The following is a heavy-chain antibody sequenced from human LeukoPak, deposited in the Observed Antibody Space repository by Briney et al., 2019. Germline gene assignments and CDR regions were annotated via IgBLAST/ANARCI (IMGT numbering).Heavy chain of an antibody. D-gene: IGHD2-8*01. CDR1: GYSFTSYW. J-gene: IGHJ6*03. V-gene: IGHV5-51*01. CDR2: IYPDDSDT. Sequence: PGESLKISCKGSGYSFTSYWIGWVRQMPGKGLEWMGIIYPDDSDTRYSPSFEGQVIISVDKSISTAYLQWSSLKASDTATYYCARHGHCTNGVCYSNYYYYMDVWRKGTTVTVSS. CDR3: ARHGHCTNGVCYSNYYYYMDV.